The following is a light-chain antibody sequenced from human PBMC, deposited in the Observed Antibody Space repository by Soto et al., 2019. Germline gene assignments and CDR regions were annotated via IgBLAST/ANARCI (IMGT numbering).Light chain of an antibody. Sequence: LTQPASVSGSPGQSISISCTGTTSDVGRYNYVSWYQQHPGKAPKLMIYDVSYRPSWVSNRFSGSKSGITASLTISGLQAEDEADYYCNSFTTSRTYVFGTGTKVTVL. V-gene: IGLV2-14*03. CDR3: NSFTTSRTYV. CDR1: TSDVGRYNY. CDR2: DVS. J-gene: IGLJ1*01.